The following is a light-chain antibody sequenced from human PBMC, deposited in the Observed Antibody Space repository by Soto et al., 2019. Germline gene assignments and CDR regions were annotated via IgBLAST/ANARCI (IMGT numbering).Light chain of an antibody. Sequence: DIQMTQSPSSLSASVGDRVTITCRASQSISSYLNWYQQKPGKAPKLLIYAAPSLQSGVPSRFSGSGSGTDFTLTISSLQPEDFATYYCQQSYSTLITFGQGTKVEIK. J-gene: IGKJ1*01. CDR2: AAP. CDR3: QQSYSTLIT. V-gene: IGKV1-39*01. CDR1: QSISSY.